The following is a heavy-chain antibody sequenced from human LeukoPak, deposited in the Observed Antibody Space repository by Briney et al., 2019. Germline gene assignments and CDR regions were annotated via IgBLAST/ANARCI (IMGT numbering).Heavy chain of an antibody. CDR3: AKDFTSGWTADLFDY. CDR2: ISSRGDTI. D-gene: IGHD6-19*01. V-gene: IGHV3-48*03. CDR1: GFTFTTYE. J-gene: IGHJ4*02. Sequence: GGSLRLSCAASGFTFTTYEMNWVRQAPGKGLEWVSYISSRGDTIYYADSVKGRFTISRDNARNSLYLQMNSLRAEDTAVYYCAKDFTSGWTADLFDYWGQGTLVTVSS.